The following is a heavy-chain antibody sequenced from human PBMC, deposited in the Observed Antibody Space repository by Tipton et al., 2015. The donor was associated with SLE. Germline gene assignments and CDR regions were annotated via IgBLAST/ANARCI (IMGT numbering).Heavy chain of an antibody. J-gene: IGHJ5*02. CDR2: LYSSGST. Sequence: TLSLTCTVSGGSISGTSYYWGWIRQPPGKGLEWIASLYSSGSTYYNPSLKSRLTISVDTSKNQFSLKLSSVTAADTAVYYCARDDNLNDPGWWFDPWGQGTLVTVSS. D-gene: IGHD1-20*01. V-gene: IGHV4-39*07. CDR1: GGSISGTSYY. CDR3: ARDDNLNDPGWWFDP.